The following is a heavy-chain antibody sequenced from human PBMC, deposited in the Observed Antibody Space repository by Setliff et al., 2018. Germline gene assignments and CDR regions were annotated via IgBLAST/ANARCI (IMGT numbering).Heavy chain of an antibody. CDR2: IKSKTDGGTT. CDR1: GFTFSNAW. V-gene: IGHV3-15*01. Sequence: GESLKISCAASGFTFSNAWMSWVRQAPGKGLEWVGRIKSKTDGGTTDYAAPVKGRFTISRDDSKNTLYLQMNSLKTEDTAVYYCAREMATMLGSLYYYYYGMDVWGQGTTVTVSS. D-gene: IGHD3-10*02. CDR3: AREMATMLGSLYYYYYGMDV. J-gene: IGHJ6*02.